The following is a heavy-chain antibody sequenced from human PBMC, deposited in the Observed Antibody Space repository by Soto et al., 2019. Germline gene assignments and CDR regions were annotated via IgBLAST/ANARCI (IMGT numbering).Heavy chain of an antibody. CDR2: IYYSGST. Sequence: TSETLSLTCTVSGGSISSSSYYWGWIRQPPGKGLEWIGSIYYSGSTYYSPSLKSRVTISVDTSKNQFSLKLSSVTAADTAVYYCASRGGAAGRYGSDYWGPGTLVTVSS. CDR3: ASRGGAAGRYGSDY. J-gene: IGHJ4*02. V-gene: IGHV4-39*01. D-gene: IGHD3-10*01. CDR1: GGSISSSSYY.